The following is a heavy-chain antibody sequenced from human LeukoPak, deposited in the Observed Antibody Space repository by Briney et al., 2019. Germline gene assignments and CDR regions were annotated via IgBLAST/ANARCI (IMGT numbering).Heavy chain of an antibody. J-gene: IGHJ4*02. CDR3: AKDYNWGWDY. D-gene: IGHD7-27*01. CDR2: VKPGGNNK. V-gene: IGHV3-30*02. Sequence: GGSLRLSRAASGFTFSWNGMHWVRQAPGKGLEWVAFVKPGGNNKYYPDSVRGRFTISKDNSKKTLYLQIESLRVEDTAVYYCAKDYNWGWDYWGQGSLVIVSS. CDR1: GFTFSWNG.